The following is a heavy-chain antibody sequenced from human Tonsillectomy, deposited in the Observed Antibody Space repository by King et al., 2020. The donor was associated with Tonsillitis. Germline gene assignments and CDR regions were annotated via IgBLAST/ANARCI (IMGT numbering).Heavy chain of an antibody. CDR3: AREGGYSDY. D-gene: IGHD5-12*01. J-gene: IGHJ4*02. Sequence: VQLVESGGGVVQPGRSLRLSCAASGFTFSNYGMHWVRQAPGKGLEWVVGIWYDGSNKYYADSVKGRFTISRDNSKNMLYLQMNSLRAEDTAVYYCAREGGYSDYGVQG. CDR1: GFTFSNYG. CDR2: IWYDGSNK. V-gene: IGHV3-33*01.